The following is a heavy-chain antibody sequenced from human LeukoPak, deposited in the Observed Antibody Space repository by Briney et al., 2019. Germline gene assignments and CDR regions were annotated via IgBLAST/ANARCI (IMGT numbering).Heavy chain of an antibody. CDR1: GASITSSNYY. Sequence: SETLSLTCTVSGASITSSNYYWGWIRQSPGRGLEWIGTMYNSGSTYFNPSLNSRVTISVDTSKNLFSLKLTSVTATDTAVYYCARGPYGDYYFDYWGQGTLVTVSS. D-gene: IGHD4-17*01. J-gene: IGHJ4*02. CDR2: MYNSGST. V-gene: IGHV4-39*01. CDR3: ARGPYGDYYFDY.